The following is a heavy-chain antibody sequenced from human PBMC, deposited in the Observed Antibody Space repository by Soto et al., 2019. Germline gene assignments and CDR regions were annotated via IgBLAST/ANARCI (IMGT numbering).Heavy chain of an antibody. J-gene: IGHJ6*02. CDR1: GGSFSGYY. D-gene: IGHD3-10*01. Sequence: SETLSLTCAVYGGSFSGYYWSWIRQRPGKGLEWFGEINHSGSTNYNPSLKSRVTISVDTSKNQFSLKLSSVTAADTAVYYCAGDKGITMVRGVIISPYYYYYGMDVWGQGTTVT. CDR3: AGDKGITMVRGVIISPYYYYYGMDV. CDR2: INHSGST. V-gene: IGHV4-34*01.